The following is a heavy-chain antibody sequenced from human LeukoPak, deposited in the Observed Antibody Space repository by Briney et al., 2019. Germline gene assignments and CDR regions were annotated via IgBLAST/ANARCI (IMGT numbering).Heavy chain of an antibody. V-gene: IGHV1-46*03. J-gene: IGHJ5*02. CDR2: INPSGGST. CDR3: ARGDYDGWSDP. CDR1: GYTFTRYY. D-gene: IGHD4-17*01. Sequence: ASVKVSCKASGYTFTRYYMHLVRQAPGQGLEWMGIINPSGGSTSYAQKFQGRVTMTRDTSTSTVYMELSSLRSEDTAVYYCARGDYDGWSDPWGQGTLVTVSS.